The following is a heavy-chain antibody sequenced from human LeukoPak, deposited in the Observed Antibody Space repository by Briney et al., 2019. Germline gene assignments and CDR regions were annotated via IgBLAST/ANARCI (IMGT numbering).Heavy chain of an antibody. V-gene: IGHV1-69*13. D-gene: IGHD2-2*01. CDR3: ARDFGTYFSSTSCPVP. Sequence: GASVKVSCKASGDTFSSYAMSWVRQAPGQGLEWMGGINPIFGKANYAQKFKGRVTITADESMSTAYMELSSLRSEDTAVYYCARDFGTYFSSTSCPVPWGQGTLVTVSS. CDR1: GDTFSSYA. J-gene: IGHJ5*02. CDR2: INPIFGKA.